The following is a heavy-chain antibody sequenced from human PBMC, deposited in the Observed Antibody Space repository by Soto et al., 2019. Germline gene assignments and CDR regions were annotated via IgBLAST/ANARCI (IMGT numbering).Heavy chain of an antibody. CDR2: ISAHNRNT. J-gene: IGHJ4*02. CDR1: GYTRTSWR. D-gene: IGHD6-13*01. Sequence: ASVKMSCKASGYTRTSWRIRWVRQAPGQGLEWMGWISAHNRNTDYAQKFQGRVTMTTDTSTSTASMELRSLRSDDTAVYYCARGSYISSWYSLDYWGQGTLVTVSS. V-gene: IGHV1-18*01. CDR3: ARGSYISSWYSLDY.